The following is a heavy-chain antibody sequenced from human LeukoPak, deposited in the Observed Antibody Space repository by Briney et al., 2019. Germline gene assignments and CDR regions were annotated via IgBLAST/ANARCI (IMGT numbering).Heavy chain of an antibody. Sequence: ASVKVSCKASVYTFTNYDVNWVRQATGQGLEWMRWMNPNSGNTGYAQKFQGRVTITRNTSISTAYMELSSLTSEDTAVYYCARFSDIVATNNAYWGQGTLVTVSS. J-gene: IGHJ4*02. CDR2: MNPNSGNT. D-gene: IGHD5-12*01. CDR3: ARFSDIVATNNAY. CDR1: VYTFTNYD. V-gene: IGHV1-8*01.